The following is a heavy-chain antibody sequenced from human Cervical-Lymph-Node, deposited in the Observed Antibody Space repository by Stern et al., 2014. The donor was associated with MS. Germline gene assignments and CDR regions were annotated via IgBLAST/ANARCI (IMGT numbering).Heavy chain of an antibody. CDR3: AREVQQWLISFGY. CDR2: ISGSSTTI. D-gene: IGHD6-19*01. CDR1: GFTASNFG. J-gene: IGHJ4*02. V-gene: IGHV3-48*02. Sequence: EEQLGESGGGLVQPGGSLRVSCVVSGFTASNFGINWVRQAPGKGLEWLSYISGSSTTIYYADSVKGRFTISRDNAKNSVFLQMNSLRDEDTAVYYCAREVQQWLISFGYWGQGNLVTVSS.